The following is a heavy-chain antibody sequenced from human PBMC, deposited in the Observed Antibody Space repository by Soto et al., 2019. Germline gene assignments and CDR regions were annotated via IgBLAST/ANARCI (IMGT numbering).Heavy chain of an antibody. D-gene: IGHD1-20*01. CDR1: GFTFTSSA. V-gene: IGHV1-58*01. CDR3: AADLNNWNLVPFDY. CDR2: IVVGSGNT. J-gene: IGHJ4*02. Sequence: ASVKVSCKASGFTFTSSAVQWVRQARGQRLEWIGWIVVGSGNTNYAQKFQERVTITRDMTTSTAYMALSSLGSEDTAVYYCAADLNNWNLVPFDYWGQGTLVTVSS.